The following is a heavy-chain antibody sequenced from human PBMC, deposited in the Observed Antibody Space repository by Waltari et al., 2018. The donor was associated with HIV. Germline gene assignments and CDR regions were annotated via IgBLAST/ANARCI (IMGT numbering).Heavy chain of an antibody. CDR2: ISSSSSYK. V-gene: IGHV3-21*01. CDR3: ARLLGSPSLREPFDY. J-gene: IGHJ4*02. CDR1: RFPFCSYS. Sequence: EVQLVESGGGLVKPGGSLRLSCAASRFPFCSYSMTWVRQAPGKGLEWVSSISSSSSYKYYADSVKGRFTISRDNAKNSLYLQMNNLRAEDTAVYYCARLLGSPSLREPFDYWGQGILVTVSS. D-gene: IGHD4-17*01.